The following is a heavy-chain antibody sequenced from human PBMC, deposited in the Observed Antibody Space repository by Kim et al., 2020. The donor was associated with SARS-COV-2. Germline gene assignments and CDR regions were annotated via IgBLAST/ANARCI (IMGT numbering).Heavy chain of an antibody. J-gene: IGHJ5*02. Sequence: ASVKVSCKVSGYTLTELSMHWVRQAPGKGLEWMGGFDPEDGETIYAQKFQGRVTMTEDTSTDTAYMELSSLRSEDTAVYYCATSGYGDFGANWFDPWGQGTLVTVSS. CDR3: ATSGYGDFGANWFDP. D-gene: IGHD4-17*01. CDR2: FDPEDGET. V-gene: IGHV1-24*01. CDR1: GYTLTELS.